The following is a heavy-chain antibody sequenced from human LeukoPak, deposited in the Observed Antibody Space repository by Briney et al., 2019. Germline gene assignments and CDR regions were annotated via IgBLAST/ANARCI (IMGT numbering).Heavy chain of an antibody. CDR1: GFTVSSYY. J-gene: IGHJ5*02. V-gene: IGHV3-53*01. CDR2: IYTGGGR. CDR3: AKDYEPLVGVHRWGDWFDP. D-gene: IGHD1-26*01. Sequence: GGSLRLSCAASGFTVSSYYMNWVRQAPGKELEWVSVIYTGGGRYYADSVRGRFTISRDTSKNMVFLQMNSLRVEDTAVYYCAKDYEPLVGVHRWGDWFDPWGQGTLVTVSS.